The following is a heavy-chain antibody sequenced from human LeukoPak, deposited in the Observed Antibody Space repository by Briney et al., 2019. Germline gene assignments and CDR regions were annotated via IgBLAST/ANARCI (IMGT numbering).Heavy chain of an antibody. Sequence: IPGGSLRLSCTASGFTFSTYSMNWVRQAPGKGLEWVASISDRGTYIYYADSVKGRFTISRDNAKNSLYLQMNSLRAEDTAVYFCTREIGGDYTDFLEYFQHWGQGTLVTVSS. J-gene: IGHJ1*01. CDR1: GFTFSTYS. D-gene: IGHD1-26*01. V-gene: IGHV3-21*01. CDR2: ISDRGTYI. CDR3: TREIGGDYTDFLEYFQH.